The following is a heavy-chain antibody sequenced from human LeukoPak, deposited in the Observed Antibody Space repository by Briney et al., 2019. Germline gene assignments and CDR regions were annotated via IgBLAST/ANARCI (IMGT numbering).Heavy chain of an antibody. CDR1: GFTFGNYV. CDR3: AKAHRDGYNEYFDY. CDR2: ISWNSGSI. D-gene: IGHD5-24*01. J-gene: IGHJ4*02. Sequence: PGGSLRLSCAASGFTFGNYVIHWVRQAPGKGLEWVSGISWNSGSIDYADSVKGRFTISRDNAKNSLYLQMNSLRAEDTALYYCAKAHRDGYNEYFDYWGQGTLVTVSS. V-gene: IGHV3-9*01.